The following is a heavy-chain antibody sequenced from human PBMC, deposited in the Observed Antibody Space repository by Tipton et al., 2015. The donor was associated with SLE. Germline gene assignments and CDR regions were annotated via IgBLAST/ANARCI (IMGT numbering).Heavy chain of an antibody. J-gene: IGHJ4*02. D-gene: IGHD6-19*01. V-gene: IGHV4-61*01. CDR1: GGSVSSGSYY. CDR3: ASLGKEDSSGWYPFDY. CDR2: IYYSGST. Sequence: TLSLTCTVSGGSVSSGSYYWSWIRQPPGKGLEWIGYIYYSGSTNYNPSLKSRVTISVDTSKNQFSLKLSSVTAADTAVYYCASLGKEDSSGWYPFDYWGQGTLVTVSS.